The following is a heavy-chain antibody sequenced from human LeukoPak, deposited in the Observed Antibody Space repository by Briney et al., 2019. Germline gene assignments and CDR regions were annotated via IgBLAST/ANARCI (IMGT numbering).Heavy chain of an antibody. CDR2: ISGSGGST. CDR3: AKEWAPDIVVVLGAFDI. Sequence: GGSLRLSCAASGFTFSSYGMSWARQAPGKGLEWVSAISGSGGSTYYADSVKGRFTISRDNSKNTLYLQMNSLRAEDTAVYYCAKEWAPDIVVVLGAFDIWGQGTMVTVSS. V-gene: IGHV3-23*01. CDR1: GFTFSSYG. J-gene: IGHJ3*02. D-gene: IGHD2-2*01.